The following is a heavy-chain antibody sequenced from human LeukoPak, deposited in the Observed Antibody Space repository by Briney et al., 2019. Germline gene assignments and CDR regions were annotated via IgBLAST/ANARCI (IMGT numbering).Heavy chain of an antibody. V-gene: IGHV3-20*04. CDR1: GFTFDDYG. J-gene: IGHJ6*02. D-gene: IGHD3-9*01. CDR2: INWNGGST. Sequence: GGSLRLSCAASGFTFDDYGMSRVRQAPGKGLEWVSGINWNGGSTGYADSVKGRFTISRDNAKNSLYLQMNSLRAEDTAVYYCARAPYDSLFFEDYYYGMDVWGQGTTVTVSS. CDR3: ARAPYDSLFFEDYYYGMDV.